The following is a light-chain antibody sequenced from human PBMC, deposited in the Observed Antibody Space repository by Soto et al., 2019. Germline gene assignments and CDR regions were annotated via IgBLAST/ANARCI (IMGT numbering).Light chain of an antibody. CDR2: KAS. J-gene: IGKJ1*01. V-gene: IGKV1-5*03. CDR3: QQYTPNSRT. Sequence: MTQSASTLSAYVEDRVTITCRASQSISSWLAWYQQKPGKAPKLLIYKASSLESGVPSRFSGSGSGTEFTLTISSLQPGDFATYSCQQYTPNSRTFGQGTKVDI. CDR1: QSISSW.